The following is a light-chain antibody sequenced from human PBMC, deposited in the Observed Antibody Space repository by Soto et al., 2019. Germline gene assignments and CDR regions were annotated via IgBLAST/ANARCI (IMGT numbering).Light chain of an antibody. CDR2: DVS. CDR1: SSDVGGYNY. Sequence: QSAPTQPRSVSGSPGQSVTISCTGTSSDVGGYNYVSWYQQYPDRAPKVIIYDVSERPSGVPDRFSGSKSGNTASLTISGLQAEDEADYYCCSYAGSYTYVFGSGTKVTVL. V-gene: IGLV2-11*01. J-gene: IGLJ1*01. CDR3: CSYAGSYTYV.